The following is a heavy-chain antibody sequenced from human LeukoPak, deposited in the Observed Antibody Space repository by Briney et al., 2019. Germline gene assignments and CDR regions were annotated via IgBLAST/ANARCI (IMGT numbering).Heavy chain of an antibody. CDR3: AKSGAYVIDY. Sequence: GGSLRLSCAASGFTVSSNYMSWVRQAPGKGLEWVSFISSSGGTTYYADSVKGRFTISRDNPKNTLYLQMNSLKVEDTAIYYCAKSGAYVIDYWGQGTLVTVSS. CDR2: ISSSGGTT. J-gene: IGHJ4*02. V-gene: IGHV3-23*01. CDR1: GFTVSSNY. D-gene: IGHD3-10*02.